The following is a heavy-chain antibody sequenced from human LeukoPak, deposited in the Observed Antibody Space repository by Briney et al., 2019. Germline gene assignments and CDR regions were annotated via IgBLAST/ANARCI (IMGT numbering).Heavy chain of an antibody. CDR2: MSSGGSTI. D-gene: IGHD3-22*01. J-gene: IGHJ4*02. CDR3: AREMAHYFDSSGYSF. V-gene: IGHV3-48*03. CDR1: GFTFSSYE. Sequence: GGSLRLSCAASGFTFSSYEMNWVRQAPGKGLDWVSYMSSGGSTIYYADSVKGRFTISRDNAKNSLYLQINSLRDEDTAVYYCAREMAHYFDSSGYSFWGQGTLVTVSS.